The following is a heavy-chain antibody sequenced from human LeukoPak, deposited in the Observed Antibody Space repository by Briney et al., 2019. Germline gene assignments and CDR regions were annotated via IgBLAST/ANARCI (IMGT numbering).Heavy chain of an antibody. V-gene: IGHV3-9*01. CDR2: ISWDGRNM. J-gene: IGHJ3*01. CDR3: IKDMGFDLLKDAFDL. CDR1: GFSLDDYA. D-gene: IGHD1-26*01. Sequence: PGGSLRLSCAASGFSLDDYAMHWVRQAPGQGLEWVSSISWDGRNMAYAASVKGRFTISRDNAQNSLYLQMYSLKIEDTAFYYCIKDMGFDLLKDAFDLWGQGMLVTASS.